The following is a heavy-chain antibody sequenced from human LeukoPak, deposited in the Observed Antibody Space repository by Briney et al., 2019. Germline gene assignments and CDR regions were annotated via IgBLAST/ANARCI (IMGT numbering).Heavy chain of an antibody. CDR1: GYAFTSYA. D-gene: IGHD2-21*01. CDR3: ARDVILQYGMDV. V-gene: IGHV1-3*01. Sequence: GASVKVSCKASGYAFTSYAMHWVRQAPGQRLEWMGWINAGNGNTKYSQKFQGRVTITRDTSASTAYMELSSLRSEDTAVYYCARDVILQYGMDVWGQGTTVTVSS. CDR2: INAGNGNT. J-gene: IGHJ6*02.